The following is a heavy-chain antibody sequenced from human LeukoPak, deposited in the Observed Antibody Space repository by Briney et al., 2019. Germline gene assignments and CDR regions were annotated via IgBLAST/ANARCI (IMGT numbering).Heavy chain of an antibody. Sequence: GGSLRLSCAASGFTFSTYDMSWVRQTPGKGLEWVSAISGTHAGRQGTTYYADSVKGRFTISRDDSKNTLYPQMHSLRAEDTAIYFCAKGGYFSYDMWGQGTKVTVSP. CDR2: ISGTHAGRQGTT. CDR3: AKGGYFSYDM. V-gene: IGHV3-23*01. CDR1: GFTFSTYD. J-gene: IGHJ3*02. D-gene: IGHD5-12*01.